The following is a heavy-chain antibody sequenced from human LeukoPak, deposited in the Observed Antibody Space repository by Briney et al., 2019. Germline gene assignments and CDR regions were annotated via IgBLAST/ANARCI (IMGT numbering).Heavy chain of an antibody. D-gene: IGHD6-13*01. CDR3: ARSMAIAAADSDYYYYYYGMDV. CDR2: IYYSGST. CDR1: GGSISSYY. J-gene: IGHJ6*02. V-gene: IGHV4-59*08. Sequence: SETLSLTCTVSGGSISSYYWSWIRQPPGKGLEWIGYIYYSGSTNYNPSLKSRVTISVDTSKNQFSLKLSSVTAADTAVYYCARSMAIAAADSDYYYYYYGMDVWGQGTTVTVSS.